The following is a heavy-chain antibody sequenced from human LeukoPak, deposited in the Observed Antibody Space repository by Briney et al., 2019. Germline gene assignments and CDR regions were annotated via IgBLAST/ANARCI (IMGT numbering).Heavy chain of an antibody. CDR1: GGTFSSYA. V-gene: IGHV1-69*06. Sequence: SVKVSCKASGGTFSSYAISWVRQAPGQGLEWMGGIIPIFGAANYAQKFQGRVTITADKSTSTAYMELSSLRSEDTAVYYCASLIAVAGGDDYWGQGTLVTVSS. CDR3: ASLIAVAGGDDY. D-gene: IGHD6-19*01. J-gene: IGHJ4*02. CDR2: IIPIFGAA.